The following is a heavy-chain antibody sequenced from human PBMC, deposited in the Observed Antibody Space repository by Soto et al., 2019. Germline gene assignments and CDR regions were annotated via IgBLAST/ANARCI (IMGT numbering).Heavy chain of an antibody. CDR2: ISSSSSNI. CDR1: GFTLSRYS. V-gene: IGHV3-48*01. CDR3: ARDLAGGSTDY. J-gene: IGHJ4*02. Sequence: GGSLILSCVASGFTLSRYSMNWVRQAPGKGLEWVSYISSSSSNIKYADSVKGRFTISRDNAENSLYLQMNSLRAEDTAMYYCARDLAGGSTDYWGQGTRVTVSS. D-gene: IGHD2-15*01.